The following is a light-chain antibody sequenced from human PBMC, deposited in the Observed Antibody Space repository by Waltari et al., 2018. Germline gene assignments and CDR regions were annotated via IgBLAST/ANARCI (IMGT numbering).Light chain of an antibody. CDR3: CSYAGSGTYI. Sequence: QSALTQPASVSGTPGQSITISCTGTTSDVGNYNLVSWYQHHPGKAPKLMICDVIKRPSGVSDRFSCSKSGNTASLTISGLQAEDEADYYCCSYAGSGTYIFGTGTKVTVL. CDR1: TSDVGNYNL. V-gene: IGLV2-23*02. CDR2: DVI. J-gene: IGLJ1*01.